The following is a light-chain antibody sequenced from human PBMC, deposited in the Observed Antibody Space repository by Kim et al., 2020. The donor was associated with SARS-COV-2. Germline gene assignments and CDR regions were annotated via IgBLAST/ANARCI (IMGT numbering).Light chain of an antibody. J-gene: IGKJ1*01. CDR3: QHYGVSPRT. Sequence: EIVLTQSPATLSLSPGQRATLSCGASQSVPANYLAWYQQTPGLAPRLLIYHASIRATGIPARFSGSGSGTDFTLTSSSLEPEDFALYYCQHYGVSPRTFGQGTRVDIK. CDR1: QSVPANY. V-gene: IGKV3D-20*01. CDR2: HAS.